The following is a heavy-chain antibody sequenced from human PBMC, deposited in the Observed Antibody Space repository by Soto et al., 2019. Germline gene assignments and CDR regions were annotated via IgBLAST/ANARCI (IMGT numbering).Heavy chain of an antibody. CDR2: ITSNSDHI. CDR1: GFMFSAYT. CDR3: ATPYYYNH. Sequence: RRLSCAASGFMFSAYTMSWVRQAPGKGLEWLSSITSNSDHIDYADSVRGRFTVSRDNARKSLYLQMDSLGAEDTGVYYCATPYYYNHWGPGTLVTVSS. J-gene: IGHJ4*02. V-gene: IGHV3-21*01.